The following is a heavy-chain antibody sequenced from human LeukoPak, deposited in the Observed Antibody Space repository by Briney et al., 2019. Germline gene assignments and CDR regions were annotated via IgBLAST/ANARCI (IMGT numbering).Heavy chain of an antibody. D-gene: IGHD4-17*01. V-gene: IGHV4-39*07. CDR2: LYYSGST. CDR1: GGSITSYY. CDR3: ARVGTVTLYYYYMDV. Sequence: PSETLSLTCTVSGGSITSYYWGWIRQPPGKGLEWIGSLYYSGSTYYNPSLKSRVTISVDTSKNQFSLKLSSVTAADTAVYYCARVGTVTLYYYYMDVWGKGTTVTVSS. J-gene: IGHJ6*03.